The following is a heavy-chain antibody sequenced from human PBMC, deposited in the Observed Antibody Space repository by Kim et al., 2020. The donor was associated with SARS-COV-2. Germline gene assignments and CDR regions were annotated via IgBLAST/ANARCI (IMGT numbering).Heavy chain of an antibody. V-gene: IGHV3-53*01. CDR1: GFTVSSNY. D-gene: IGHD3-16*02. CDR3: AREYITSQNIVMKKKYYYYGMDV. CDR2: IYSGGST. J-gene: IGHJ6*02. Sequence: GGSLRLSCAASGFTVSSNYMSWVRQAPGKGLEWVSVIYSGGSTYYADSVKGRFTISRDNSKNTLYLQMNSLRAEDTAVYYCAREYITSQNIVMKKKYYYYGMDVWGQGTTVTVSS.